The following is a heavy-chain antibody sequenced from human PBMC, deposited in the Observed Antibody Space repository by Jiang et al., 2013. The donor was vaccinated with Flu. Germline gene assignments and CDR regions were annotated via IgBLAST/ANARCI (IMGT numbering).Heavy chain of an antibody. CDR3: ARSPSRITIFGVVTKSFDP. J-gene: IGHJ5*02. Sequence: VLLKPSETLSLTCAVYGGSFSGYYWSWIRQPPGKGLEWIGEINHSGSTNYNPSLKSRVTISVDTSKNQFSLKLSSVAAADTAVYYCARSPSRITIFGVVTKSFDPWGQGPWSPSPQ. CDR2: INHSGST. CDR1: GGSFSGYY. D-gene: IGHD3-3*01. V-gene: IGHV4-34*01.